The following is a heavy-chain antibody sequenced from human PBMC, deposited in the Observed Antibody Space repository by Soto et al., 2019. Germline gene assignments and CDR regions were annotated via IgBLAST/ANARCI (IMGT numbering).Heavy chain of an antibody. CDR2: ISAYSGNT. V-gene: IGHV1-18*01. D-gene: IGHD6-13*01. Sequence: GASVKVSCKASGYTFTSYGISWVRQAPGQGLEWMGWISAYSGNTNYAQKLQGRVTMTTDTSTSAAYMELKSLISDDTAVYYCVRATLLAAAGTRIIDYWGQGTLVTVSS. CDR1: GYTFTSYG. J-gene: IGHJ4*02. CDR3: VRATLLAAAGTRIIDY.